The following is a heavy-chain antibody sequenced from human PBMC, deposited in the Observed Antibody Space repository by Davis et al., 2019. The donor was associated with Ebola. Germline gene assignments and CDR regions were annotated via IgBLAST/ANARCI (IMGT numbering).Heavy chain of an antibody. D-gene: IGHD3-16*01. J-gene: IGHJ5*02. Sequence: AASVTVSCKASGYTFTSYGISWVRQAPGQGLEWMGWISAYNGKTNYAQKLQGRVTMTTDTSTSTAYMELRSLRSDDTAVYYCARGGGILLSGGKGWFDPWGQGTLVTVSS. V-gene: IGHV1-18*01. CDR2: ISAYNGKT. CDR1: GYTFTSYG. CDR3: ARGGGILLSGGKGWFDP.